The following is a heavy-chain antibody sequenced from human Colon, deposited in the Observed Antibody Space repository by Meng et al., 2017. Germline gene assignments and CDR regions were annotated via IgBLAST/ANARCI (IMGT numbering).Heavy chain of an antibody. CDR2: MSPDGNYQ. CDR3: VREEGSSGRVGWFDP. J-gene: IGHJ5*02. Sequence: GGSLRLSCAASGFTFSSSPMHWVRQAPGKGLKWVAVMSPDGNYQNYIDSVKGRFTISRDNSKNTLDLQMDGLTAENTAVYYCVREEGSSGRVGWFDPWGQGTLVTVSS. D-gene: IGHD3-22*01. V-gene: IGHV3-30*10. CDR1: GFTFSSSP.